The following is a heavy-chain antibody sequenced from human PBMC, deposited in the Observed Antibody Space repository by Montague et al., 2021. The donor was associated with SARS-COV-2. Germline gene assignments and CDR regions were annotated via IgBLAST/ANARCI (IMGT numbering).Heavy chain of an antibody. D-gene: IGHD3-22*01. J-gene: IGHJ3*02. Sequence: SETLSLTCTVSGGSISSYYWSWIRQSPGKGLEWIGDIYDSGSTNYNPSLESRVTISVDTSKNQFSLKLSSVTAADTAVYYCARQYYGSSGEDAFDIWGQGMMVTVSS. CDR2: IYDSGST. V-gene: IGHV4-59*08. CDR3: ARQYYGSSGEDAFDI. CDR1: GGSISSYY.